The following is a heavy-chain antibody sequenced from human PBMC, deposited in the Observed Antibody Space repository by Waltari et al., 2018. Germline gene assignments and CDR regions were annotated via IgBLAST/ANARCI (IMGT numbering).Heavy chain of an antibody. V-gene: IGHV4-39*07. CDR1: GGSISSSSYY. Sequence: QLQLQESGPGLVKPSETLSLTCTVSGGSISSSSYYWGWIRQPPGKGLEWIGSIYYSGSTYYNPSLKGRVTISVDTSKNQFSLKLSSVTAADTAVYYCARPARGSSWYLKYWGQGTLVTVSS. J-gene: IGHJ4*02. CDR3: ARPARGSSWYLKY. D-gene: IGHD6-13*01. CDR2: IYYSGST.